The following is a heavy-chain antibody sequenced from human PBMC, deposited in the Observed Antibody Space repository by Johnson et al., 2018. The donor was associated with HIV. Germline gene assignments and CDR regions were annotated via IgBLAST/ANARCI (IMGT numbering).Heavy chain of an antibody. Sequence: VLLVESGGGLVQPGGSLRLSYAASGFTFSSYWMSWVRQAPGKGLEWVANIKQGGSEKYFVDSLKGRFIISRDNAKNSLYLQMNSLRAEDTAVYYCATLNGHAFDIWGQGTMVTVSS. CDR1: GFTFSSYW. CDR3: ATLNGHAFDI. J-gene: IGHJ3*02. V-gene: IGHV3-7*05. CDR2: IKQGGSEK.